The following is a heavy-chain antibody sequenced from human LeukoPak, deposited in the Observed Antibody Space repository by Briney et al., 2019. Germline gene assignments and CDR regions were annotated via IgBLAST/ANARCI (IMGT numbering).Heavy chain of an antibody. D-gene: IGHD4-23*01. J-gene: IGHJ4*02. CDR3: GREYNGGNSDYFDY. CDR1: GYTFTGYY. Sequence: ASVKVSCKASGYTFTGYYMHWVRQAPGQGLEWMGWINPNSGGTNYAQKFQGRVTMTRDTSISTAYMELSRLRSDDTAVYYCGREYNGGNSDYFDYWGQGTLVTVSS. V-gene: IGHV1-2*02. CDR2: INPNSGGT.